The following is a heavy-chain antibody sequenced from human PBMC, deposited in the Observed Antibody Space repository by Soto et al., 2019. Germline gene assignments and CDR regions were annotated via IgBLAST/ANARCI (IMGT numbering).Heavy chain of an antibody. CDR1: GVSVRSYT. V-gene: IGHV4-4*07. D-gene: IGHD2-21*02. CDR3: AGDGMTTGDT. J-gene: IGHJ4*02. Sequence: SETLSLTCIVSGVSVRSYTWSWVRQPANKGLEWIGRVFSSVSATYNPSLKSRVSISMDTPENRISLKLDSVTAADAGVYFCAGDGMTTGDTWGPGTLVTVSS. CDR2: VFSSVSA.